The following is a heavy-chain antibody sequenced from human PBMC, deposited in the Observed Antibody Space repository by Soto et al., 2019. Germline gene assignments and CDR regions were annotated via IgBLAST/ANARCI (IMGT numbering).Heavy chain of an antibody. CDR1: GFTFNNYG. Sequence: SLRLSCASSGFTFNNYGIHWVLQAPGKGLEWVALISFDGRSEYYGDSVKGRFTVSRDNFKNMLYLQMNNLGTEDTALYYCARDMRGYNYGPLDYWGQGVLVTVSS. CDR2: ISFDGRSE. D-gene: IGHD5-12*01. CDR3: ARDMRGYNYGPLDY. V-gene: IGHV3-30*03. J-gene: IGHJ4*02.